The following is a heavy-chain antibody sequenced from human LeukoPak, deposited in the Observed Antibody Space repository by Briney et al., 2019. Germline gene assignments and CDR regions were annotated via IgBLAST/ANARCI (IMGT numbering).Heavy chain of an antibody. CDR2: IYYSGST. V-gene: IGHV4-39*01. Sequence: SETLSLTCIVSGGSISSSSYYGGWIRQPPGKGLEWIGSIYYSGSTYYNPSLKSRVTISVDTSKTQLSLKLSSVTAADTAVYYCARLTVWGSYRYDYWGQGTLVTVSS. J-gene: IGHJ4*02. D-gene: IGHD3-16*02. CDR1: GGSISSSSYY. CDR3: ARLTVWGSYRYDY.